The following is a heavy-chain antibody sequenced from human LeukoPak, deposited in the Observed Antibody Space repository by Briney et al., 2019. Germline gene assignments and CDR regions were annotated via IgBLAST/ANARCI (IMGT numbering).Heavy chain of an antibody. Sequence: PGRSLRLSCAASGFTFSSYEMNWVRQAPGKGLEWVSYISSSGSTIYYADSVKGRFTISRDNAKNTLYLQMNSLRAEDTAVYYCARERQWLTHAFDIWGQGTMVTVSS. V-gene: IGHV3-48*03. J-gene: IGHJ3*02. CDR3: ARERQWLTHAFDI. CDR1: GFTFSSYE. D-gene: IGHD6-19*01. CDR2: ISSSGSTI.